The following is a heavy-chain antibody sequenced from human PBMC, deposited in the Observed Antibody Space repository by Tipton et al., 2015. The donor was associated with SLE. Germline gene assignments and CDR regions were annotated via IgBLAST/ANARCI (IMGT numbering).Heavy chain of an antibody. CDR1: GFTFSSYA. CDR2: INHSGST. V-gene: IGHV4-34*01. D-gene: IGHD3-3*01. Sequence: LRLSCAASGFTFSSYAMHWVRQAPGKGLEWIGEINHSGSTNYNPSLKSRVTISVDTSKIQFSLKLSSVTAAGTAVYYCARGRLLEWLSTYYYYYGMDVWGHGTTVTVSS. J-gene: IGHJ6*02. CDR3: ARGRLLEWLSTYYYYYGMDV.